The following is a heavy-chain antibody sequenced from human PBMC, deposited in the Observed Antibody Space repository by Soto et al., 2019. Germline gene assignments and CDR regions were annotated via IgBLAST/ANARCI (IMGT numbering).Heavy chain of an antibody. CDR3: ARRVGYCTNGVCYRKFDP. V-gene: IGHV4-59*08. CDR2: IYYSGST. CDR1: GGSISSYY. D-gene: IGHD2-8*01. Sequence: SETLSLTCTVSGGSISSYYWSWIRQPPGKGLEWIGYIYYSGSTNYNPSIKSRVTISVDTSKNQFSLRLNSVTAADTAVYYCARRVGYCTNGVCYRKFDPWGQGTLVTVSS. J-gene: IGHJ5*02.